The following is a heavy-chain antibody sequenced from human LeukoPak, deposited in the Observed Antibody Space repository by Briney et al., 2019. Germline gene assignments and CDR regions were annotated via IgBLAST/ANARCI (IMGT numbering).Heavy chain of an antibody. CDR1: GFAFSSYA. CDR3: AKDRYYYDSSGYYAY. D-gene: IGHD3-22*01. Sequence: SGGSLRLSCAASGFAFSSYAMSWVRQAPGKGLEWVSAISGSGGSTYYADSVKGRFTISRDNSKNTLYLQMNSLRAEDTAVYYCAKDRYYYDSSGYYAYWGQGTLVTVSS. V-gene: IGHV3-23*01. J-gene: IGHJ4*02. CDR2: ISGSGGST.